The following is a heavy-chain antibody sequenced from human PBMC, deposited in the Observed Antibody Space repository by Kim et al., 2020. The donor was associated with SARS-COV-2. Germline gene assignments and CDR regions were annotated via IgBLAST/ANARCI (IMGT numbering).Heavy chain of an antibody. V-gene: IGHV3-23*01. CDR3: AKDLLYVPGRGYFDS. Sequence: AASVRGRFTISRDNSKNTLFRQMDSLRVDDTAVYYCAKDLLYVPGRGYFDSWGQGVVVTVSS. J-gene: IGHJ4*02. D-gene: IGHD3-10*01.